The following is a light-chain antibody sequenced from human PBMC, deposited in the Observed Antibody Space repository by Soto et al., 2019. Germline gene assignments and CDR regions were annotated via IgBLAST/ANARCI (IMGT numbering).Light chain of an antibody. CDR3: SSYSTDSTYV. V-gene: IGLV2-14*01. CDR2: DVS. CDR1: SSVVGGYNY. Sequence: QSVLTQPASVSGSPGQSITISCTGTSSVVGGYNYVSWYQEHPGKAPKLMIYDVSNRPSGVSNRFSGSKSGNTASLTISGLQAEDEADYYCSSYSTDSTYVFGTGTKVTVL. J-gene: IGLJ1*01.